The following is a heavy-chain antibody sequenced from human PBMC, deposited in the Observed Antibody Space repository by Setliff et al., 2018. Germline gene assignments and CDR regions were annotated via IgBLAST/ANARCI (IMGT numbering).Heavy chain of an antibody. V-gene: IGHV3-21*01. J-gene: IGHJ4*02. CDR1: GFTFNSYS. CDR3: AKDKDVRVDYFDY. Sequence: KPGGSLRLSCAASGFTFNSYSMNWVLQAPGKGLEWVSFISSNSHYKYYADSLEGRFTISRDNTKNSLYLQINSLRAEDTALFYCAKDKDVRVDYFDYWGPGTLVTVSS. D-gene: IGHD3-10*01. CDR2: ISSNSHYK.